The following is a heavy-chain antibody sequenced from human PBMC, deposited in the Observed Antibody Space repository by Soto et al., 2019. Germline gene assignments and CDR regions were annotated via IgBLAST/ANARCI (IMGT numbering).Heavy chain of an antibody. CDR3: AKQRAGYGSGSDTYYFDF. D-gene: IGHD3-10*01. Sequence: EVQLLESGGGLVQPGGSLGLSCSTSGFTFSTYAMNWVRQAPGKGLEWVSALSGSGGTTYYADSVRGRFTISRDNSKNTLFLQMNSLRAEDTALYYCAKQRAGYGSGSDTYYFDFWGQGTPVTVSS. CDR2: LSGSGGTT. CDR1: GFTFSTYA. V-gene: IGHV3-23*01. J-gene: IGHJ4*02.